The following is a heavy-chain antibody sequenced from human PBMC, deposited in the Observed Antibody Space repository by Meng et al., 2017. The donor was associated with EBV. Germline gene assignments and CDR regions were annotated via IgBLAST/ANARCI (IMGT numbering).Heavy chain of an antibody. CDR3: ARVNGDCFSTICYKGWFDP. D-gene: IGHD2-2*02. Sequence: QGQLQESGPGLGTPSQTLSPTCTVSGGSGSSGNNYWIWIRQPPGKGLEWIGYIYYSGRTYYNPSLESRVTMSVDTSKNQFSLNLNSVTAADTAVYYCARVNGDCFSTICYKGWFDPWGQGTLVTVSS. J-gene: IGHJ5*02. CDR1: GGSGSSGNNY. V-gene: IGHV4-30-4*01. CDR2: IYYSGRT.